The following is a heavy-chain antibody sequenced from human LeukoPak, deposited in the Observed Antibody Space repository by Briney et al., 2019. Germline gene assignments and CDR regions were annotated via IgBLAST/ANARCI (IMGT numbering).Heavy chain of an antibody. V-gene: IGHV3-11*04. D-gene: IGHD3-10*02. CDR1: DYSISSGYY. J-gene: IGHJ6*04. Sequence: LSLTCTVSDYSISSGYYWGWIRQPPGKGLEWVSYISSSGSTIYYADSVKGRFTISRDNAKNSLYLQMNSLRAEDTAVYYCAELGITMIGGVWGKGTTVTISS. CDR3: AELGITMIGGV. CDR2: ISSSGSTI.